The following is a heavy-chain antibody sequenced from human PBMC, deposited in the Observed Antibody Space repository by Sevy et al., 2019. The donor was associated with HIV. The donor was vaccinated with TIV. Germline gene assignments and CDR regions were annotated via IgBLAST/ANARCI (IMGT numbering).Heavy chain of an antibody. D-gene: IGHD3-10*01. CDR3: ARDLRSEGAFDI. CDR1: GYTFTGYY. Sequence: ASVKVSCKASGYTFTGYYMHWVRQAPGQGLEWMGWINPNSGGTNYAQKFQGRVTMTRDTSISTAYMELSRLRSDDTAGYYCARDLRSEGAFDIWGQGTMVTVSS. J-gene: IGHJ3*02. V-gene: IGHV1-2*02. CDR2: INPNSGGT.